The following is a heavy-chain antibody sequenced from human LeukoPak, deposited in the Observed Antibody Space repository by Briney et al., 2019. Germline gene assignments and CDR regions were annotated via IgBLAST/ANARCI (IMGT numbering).Heavy chain of an antibody. V-gene: IGHV3-30*04. CDR3: AKEGGIQLWLPINY. J-gene: IGHJ4*02. D-gene: IGHD5-18*01. CDR2: ISYDGRQN. CDR1: GFTFSTYA. Sequence: GRSLRLSCAASGFTFSTYAMNWVRQAPGKGLEWVAVISYDGRQNYYADSVKGRFTISRDNSKNTLYLQMNSLRAEDTAVYYCAKEGGIQLWLPINYWGQGTLVTVSS.